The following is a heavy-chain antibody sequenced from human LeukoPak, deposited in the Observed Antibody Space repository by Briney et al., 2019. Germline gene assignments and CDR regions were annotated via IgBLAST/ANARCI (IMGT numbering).Heavy chain of an antibody. V-gene: IGHV4-34*01. CDR2: INHSGST. Sequence: PSETLSLTCAVYGGSFSGYYWSWIRQPPGKGLEWIGEINHSGSTNYNPSLKSRVTISVDTSKNQFSLKLSSVTAADTAVYYCARGDISGSCYLDWGQGTLVTVSS. J-gene: IGHJ4*02. D-gene: IGHD2-15*01. CDR3: ARGDISGSCYLD. CDR1: GGSFSGYY.